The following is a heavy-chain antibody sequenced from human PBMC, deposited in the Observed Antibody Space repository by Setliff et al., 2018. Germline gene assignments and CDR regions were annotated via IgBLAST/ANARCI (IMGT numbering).Heavy chain of an antibody. CDR3: SRDLQGSGDYVVDY. D-gene: IGHD4-17*01. CDR1: GFTFGDFA. Sequence: GGSLRLSCAASGFTFGDFAMTWVRQAPGKGLEWVSGIGGRGISAYYADSVKGRFIISRDNAENSLTLPMNSLRVEDTAVYYCSRDLQGSGDYVVDYWGQGTLVTVSS. V-gene: IGHV3-23*01. CDR2: IGGRGISA. J-gene: IGHJ4*02.